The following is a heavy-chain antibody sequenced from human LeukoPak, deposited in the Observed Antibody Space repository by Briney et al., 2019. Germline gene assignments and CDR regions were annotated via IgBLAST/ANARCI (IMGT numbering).Heavy chain of an antibody. Sequence: GESLKISCKGSGYSFTSYWIGWVRQMPGKGLEWMGIIYPGDSDTRYSPSFQGQVTISADKSISTAYLQWSSLKASDTAMYYCAGGPYYYDSSGYYRTGGAFDIWGQGTMVTVSS. CDR1: GYSFTSYW. CDR2: IYPGDSDT. CDR3: AGGPYYYDSSGYYRTGGAFDI. D-gene: IGHD3-22*01. J-gene: IGHJ3*02. V-gene: IGHV5-51*01.